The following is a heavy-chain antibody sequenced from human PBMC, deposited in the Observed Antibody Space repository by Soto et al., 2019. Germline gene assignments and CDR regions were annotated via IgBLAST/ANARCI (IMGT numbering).Heavy chain of an antibody. Sequence: QVQLLESGGGVVQPGNSVRISCAASGFTFSSYAMHWVRQAPGKGLEWVSIISSDGNNKYYGDSVKARFTISRHNSKNTLYLQMNSLRVEDTAVYYCARDRIGTSDYWGQGTLVAVSS. J-gene: IGHJ4*02. CDR1: GFTFSSYA. CDR3: ARDRIGTSDY. CDR2: ISSDGNNK. V-gene: IGHV3-30-3*01. D-gene: IGHD1-1*01.